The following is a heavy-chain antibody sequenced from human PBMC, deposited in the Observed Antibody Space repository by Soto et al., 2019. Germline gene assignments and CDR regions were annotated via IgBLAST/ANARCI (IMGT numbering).Heavy chain of an antibody. Sequence: SETLSLTCTVSGGSISSYYWSWIRQPPGKGLEWIGYIYYSGSTNYNPSLKSRVTISVDTSKNRFSLKLSSVTAADTAVYYCARGDYSSGWYRQSYYYYGMDVWGQGTTVTVSS. CDR2: IYYSGST. CDR1: GGSISSYY. J-gene: IGHJ6*02. V-gene: IGHV4-59*01. D-gene: IGHD6-19*01. CDR3: ARGDYSSGWYRQSYYYYGMDV.